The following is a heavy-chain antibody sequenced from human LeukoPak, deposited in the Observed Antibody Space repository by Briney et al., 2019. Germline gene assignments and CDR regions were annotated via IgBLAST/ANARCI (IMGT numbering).Heavy chain of an antibody. CDR3: ARAGVPAAICWFDP. V-gene: IGHV3-66*02. D-gene: IGHD2-2*02. CDR1: GFTVSSNY. Sequence: GGSLRLSCAASGFTVSSNYMSWVRQAPGKGLEWVSVIYSGGSTYYADSVKGRFTISRDNSKNTLYLQMNRLRAEDTAVYYCARAGVPAAICWFDPWGQGTLVTVSS. J-gene: IGHJ5*02. CDR2: IYSGGST.